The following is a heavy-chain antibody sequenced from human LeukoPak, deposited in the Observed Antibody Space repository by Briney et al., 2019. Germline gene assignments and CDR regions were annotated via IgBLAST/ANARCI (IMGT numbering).Heavy chain of an antibody. J-gene: IGHJ5*02. V-gene: IGHV3-7*01. CDR3: ATVAGTSDYYNWFDP. D-gene: IGHD6-19*01. CDR2: IKQDGSEK. Sequence: GGSLRLSCAASGFTFSSYWMSWVRQAPGKGLEWVANIKQDGSEKYYVDSVKGRFTISRDNAKKSLYLQMNSLRAEDTAVYYCATVAGTSDYYNWFDPWGQGTLVTVSS. CDR1: GFTFSSYW.